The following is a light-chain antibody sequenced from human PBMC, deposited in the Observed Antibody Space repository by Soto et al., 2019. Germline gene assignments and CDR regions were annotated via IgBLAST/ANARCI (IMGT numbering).Light chain of an antibody. V-gene: IGKV3-20*01. J-gene: IGKJ2*01. CDR3: QQYGSSPYT. CDR1: QSVTSSY. CDR2: GAS. Sequence: EIVLTQSPGTLSLSPGERATLSCRASQSVTSSYLAWYQKKPGQAPRLLIYGASNRANGIPDRFSGSGSGTDFILTISNLEPEDFAVYYCQQYGSSPYTFGQGTKLEIK.